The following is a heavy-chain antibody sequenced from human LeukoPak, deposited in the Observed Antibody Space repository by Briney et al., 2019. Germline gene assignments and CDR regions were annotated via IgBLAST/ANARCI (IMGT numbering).Heavy chain of an antibody. V-gene: IGHV3-74*01. CDR3: ARDSRYYYDSRNYDNVAFDM. Sequence: GGSLRLSCAASGFTFSSYWMHWVRQGPGKGLVGVSRISSDGSTTNYADSVKGRFTISRDNAKNTLYLQMNSLRVEDTAVYYCARDSRYYYDSRNYDNVAFDMWGQGTMVTVSS. CDR2: ISSDGSTT. J-gene: IGHJ3*02. D-gene: IGHD3-10*01. CDR1: GFTFSSYW.